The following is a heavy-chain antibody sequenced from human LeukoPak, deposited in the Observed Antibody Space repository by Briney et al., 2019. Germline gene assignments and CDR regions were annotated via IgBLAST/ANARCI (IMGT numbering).Heavy chain of an antibody. J-gene: IGHJ3*02. D-gene: IGHD1-26*01. Sequence: PGGSLRLSCAASGFTFSSYVMSWVRQAPGKGLEWVSAISGSGGSTYYAVSVKGRFTISRDNAKNSLYLQMNSLRAEDTAVYYCARFNPLVGAFDIWGQGTMVTVSS. CDR3: ARFNPLVGAFDI. CDR1: GFTFSSYV. CDR2: ISGSGGST. V-gene: IGHV3-23*01.